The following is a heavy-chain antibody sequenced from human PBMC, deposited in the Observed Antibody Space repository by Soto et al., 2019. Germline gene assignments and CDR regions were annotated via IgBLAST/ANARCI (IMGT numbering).Heavy chain of an antibody. CDR3: ARHGTAGYDILTGRHAIDI. CDR2: IYYSGST. CDR1: GGSISSSSYY. D-gene: IGHD3-9*01. V-gene: IGHV4-39*01. J-gene: IGHJ3*02. Sequence: SETLSLTCTVSGGSISSSSYYWGWIRQPPGKGLEWIGSIYYSGSTYYNPSLKSQVTISVDTSKNQFSLKLSSVTAADTAVYYCARHGTAGYDILTGRHAIDIWGQGTMVTVSS.